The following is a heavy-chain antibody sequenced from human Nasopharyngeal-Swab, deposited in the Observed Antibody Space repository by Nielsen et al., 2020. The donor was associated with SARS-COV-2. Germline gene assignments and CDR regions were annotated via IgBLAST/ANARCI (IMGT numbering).Heavy chain of an antibody. V-gene: IGHV1-18*01. CDR2: ISAYNGNT. J-gene: IGHJ6*02. CDR3: ARDGGYYDSSGYYFPQDYYYYGMDV. Sequence: SVNVSCKASGYTFTSYGISWVRPAPGQGLEWMGWISAYNGNTNYAQKLQGRVTMTTDTSTSTAYMELRSLRSDDTAVYYCARDGGYYDSSGYYFPQDYYYYGMDVWGQGTTVTVSS. CDR1: GYTFTSYG. D-gene: IGHD3-22*01.